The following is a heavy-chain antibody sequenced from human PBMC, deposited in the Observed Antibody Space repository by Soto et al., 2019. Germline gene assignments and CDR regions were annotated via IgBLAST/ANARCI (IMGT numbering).Heavy chain of an antibody. CDR1: GGTFSTYA. CDR3: ARSLGLEYYYGMDV. D-gene: IGHD1-1*01. V-gene: IGHV1-69*12. Sequence: QVQLVQSGAEVKKPGSSVMVSCKASGGTFSTYAKNWVRQAPGQGLEWMGGIIPIFGTASYAQKFQGRGPMTADESTSTAYMELRSLTSEDTAVYYCARSLGLEYYYGMDVWGQGTTVTVSS. CDR2: IIPIFGTA. J-gene: IGHJ6*02.